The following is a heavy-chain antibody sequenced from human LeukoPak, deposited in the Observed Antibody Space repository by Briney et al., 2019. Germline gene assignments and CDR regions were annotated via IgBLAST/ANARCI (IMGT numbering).Heavy chain of an antibody. V-gene: IGHV3-43*01. CDR1: GFTFNDYN. J-gene: IGHJ4*02. D-gene: IGHD6-6*01. CDR2: ISWDASTT. CDR3: AKVNRAYSSSSSLNFDS. Sequence: GGSLRLSCAASGFTFNDYNIHWVRQPPGKGLEWVSLISWDASTTYYADSVRGRFTISRDNSKNSLFLQMNRLRTEDTAFYYCAKVNRAYSSSSSLNFDSWGQGTLVTVSS.